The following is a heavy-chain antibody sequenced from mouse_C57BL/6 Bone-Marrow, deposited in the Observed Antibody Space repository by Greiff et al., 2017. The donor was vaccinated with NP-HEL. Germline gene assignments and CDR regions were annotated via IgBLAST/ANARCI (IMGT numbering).Heavy chain of an antibody. CDR1: GYSITSGYY. D-gene: IGHD1-1*01. CDR2: ISYDGSN. V-gene: IGHV3-6*01. CDR3: AREATTVVAKGDYYAMDY. Sequence: EVKLQESGPGLVKPSQSLSLTCSVTGYSITSGYYWNWIRQFPGNKLEWMGYISYDGSNNYNPSLKNRISITRDTSKNQFFLKLNSVTTEDTATYYCAREATTVVAKGDYYAMDYWGQGTSVTVSS. J-gene: IGHJ4*01.